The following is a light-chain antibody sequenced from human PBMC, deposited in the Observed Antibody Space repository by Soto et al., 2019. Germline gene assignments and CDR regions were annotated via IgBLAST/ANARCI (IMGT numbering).Light chain of an antibody. CDR2: EVS. V-gene: IGLV2-8*01. Sequence: QSVLTQPPSASGSPGQSVTISCTGTSSDVGANNDYVSWYQQHPGKVTKLMIYEVSKRPPGVPDRFSGSKSGNTASLTVSGLQADDEADYYCSSYAGSDNFVFGTGTKVTVL. CDR3: SSYAGSDNFV. CDR1: SSDVGANNDY. J-gene: IGLJ1*01.